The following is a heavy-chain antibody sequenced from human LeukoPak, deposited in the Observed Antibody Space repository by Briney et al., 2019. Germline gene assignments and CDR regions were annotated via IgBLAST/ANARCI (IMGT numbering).Heavy chain of an antibody. CDR2: FSGSGDTT. CDR1: GFTFSSYA. J-gene: IGHJ4*02. D-gene: IGHD5-12*01. Sequence: GGSLRLSCAATGFTFSSYAMSWVRQAQGKGLEWESSFSGSGDTTYYAESVKGRFTISRDNSKNTMYLQMNSLRAEDTAVYYCANPRLGGGYVVADSWGQGTLVTVSS. CDR3: ANPRLGGGYVVADS. V-gene: IGHV3-23*01.